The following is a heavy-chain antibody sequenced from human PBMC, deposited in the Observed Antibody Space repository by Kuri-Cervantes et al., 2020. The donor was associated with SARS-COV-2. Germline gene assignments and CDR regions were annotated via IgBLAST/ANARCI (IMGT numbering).Heavy chain of an antibody. CDR1: GGSISSYY. CDR3: ARARLPPGDMDV. V-gene: IGHV4-59*01. D-gene: IGHD2-21*01. J-gene: IGHJ6*02. Sequence: SETLSLTCTVSGGSISSYYWSWIRQPPGKGLEWIGYIYYSGSTNYNPSLKSRVTISVDTSKNQSSLQLSSVTAADTAVYYCARARLPPGDMDVWGQGTTVTVSS. CDR2: IYYSGST.